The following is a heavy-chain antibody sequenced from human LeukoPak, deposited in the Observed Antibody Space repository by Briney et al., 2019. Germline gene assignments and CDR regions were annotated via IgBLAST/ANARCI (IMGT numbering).Heavy chain of an antibody. V-gene: IGHV3-23*01. CDR1: GFTFSSYA. CDR2: ISGSGGST. J-gene: IGHJ4*02. CDR3: ATSRYCSSTSCYFFDY. Sequence: GGSLRLSCAASGFTFSSYAMSWVRQPPGKGLEWVSAISGSGGSTYYADSVKGRFTISRDNSKNTLYLQMNSLRAEDTAVYYCATSRYCSSTSCYFFDYWGQGTLVTVYS. D-gene: IGHD2-2*01.